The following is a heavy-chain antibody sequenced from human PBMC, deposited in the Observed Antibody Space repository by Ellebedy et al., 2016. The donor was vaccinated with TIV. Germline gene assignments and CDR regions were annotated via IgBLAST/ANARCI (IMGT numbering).Heavy chain of an antibody. CDR3: ARGSYKWNPTGGFGY. D-gene: IGHD1-20*01. J-gene: IGHJ4*02. CDR2: IYYTGST. V-gene: IGHV4-59*01. Sequence: MPSETLSLTCTVSGDSISSYYWSWIRQPPGKGLEWIGYIYYTGSTNYNPSLKSRVTISVDTSKNQFSLKLNSVTAADTALYYCARGSYKWNPTGGFGYWGQGSLITVSS. CDR1: GDSISSYY.